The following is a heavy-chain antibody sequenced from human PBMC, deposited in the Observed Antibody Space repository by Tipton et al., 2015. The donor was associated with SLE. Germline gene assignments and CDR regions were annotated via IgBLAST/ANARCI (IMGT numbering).Heavy chain of an antibody. D-gene: IGHD3-10*01. J-gene: IGHJ5*02. V-gene: IGHV3-30*04. CDR2: ISYDGSNK. Sequence: SLRLSCAASGFTFSSYAMHWVRQAPGKGLEWVAVISYDGSNKYYADSVKGRFTISRDNSKNTLYLQMNSLRAEDTAVYYCAKDYMVRVQGVPSPWGQGTLVTVSS. CDR1: GFTFSSYA. CDR3: AKDYMVRVQGVPSP.